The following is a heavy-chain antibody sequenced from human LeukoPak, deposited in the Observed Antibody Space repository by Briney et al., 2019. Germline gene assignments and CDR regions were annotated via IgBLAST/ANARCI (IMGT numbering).Heavy chain of an antibody. Sequence: GGSLRLSCAASGFTFSSYEMNWVPQSPGKGLEGVSYISSSGSTIYYADSVKGRFTISRDNAKNSLYLQMNSLRAEDTAVYYCARDFGNYSSSSGYYYYYGMDVWGQGTTVTVSS. J-gene: IGHJ6*02. CDR3: ARDFGNYSSSSGYYYYYGMDV. CDR1: GFTFSSYE. V-gene: IGHV3-48*03. CDR2: ISSSGSTI. D-gene: IGHD6-6*01.